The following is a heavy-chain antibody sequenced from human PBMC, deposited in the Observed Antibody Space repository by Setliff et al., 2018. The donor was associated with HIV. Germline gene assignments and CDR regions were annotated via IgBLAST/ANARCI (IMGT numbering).Heavy chain of an antibody. CDR1: GLPFYNYW. J-gene: IGHJ4*02. Sequence: GGSLRLSCVASGLPFYNYWMTWLRRAPGRGLEWVANIKQDGSDMHYIESVKGRFTIFRDNAKNSVFLQMNSLRAEDTAMYYCARDWRSGYDLNFDYWGQGTLVTVSS. CDR3: ARDWRSGYDLNFDY. CDR2: IKQDGSDM. V-gene: IGHV3-7*01. D-gene: IGHD5-12*01.